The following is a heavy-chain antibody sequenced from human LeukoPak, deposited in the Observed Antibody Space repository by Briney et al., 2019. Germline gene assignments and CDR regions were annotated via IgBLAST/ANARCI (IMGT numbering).Heavy chain of an antibody. CDR1: GFPFSSYA. D-gene: IGHD4-23*01. Sequence: PGGSLRLSCAASGFPFSSYAMTWVRQPPGKGLEWVASITDSGHRTYCADSVKGRFTISRDNSKNTLYLQMDSLRGEDTALYYCAKDPSTFDGDYGGTWGQGTLVTVSS. CDR3: AKDPSTFDGDYGGT. V-gene: IGHV3-23*01. J-gene: IGHJ4*02. CDR2: ITDSGHRT.